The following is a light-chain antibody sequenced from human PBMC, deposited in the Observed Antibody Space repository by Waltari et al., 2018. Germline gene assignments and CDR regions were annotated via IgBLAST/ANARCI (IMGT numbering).Light chain of an antibody. CDR3: QQYNNWPPVT. V-gene: IGKV3-15*01. J-gene: IGKJ5*01. CDR1: QSVSIK. Sequence: EMVMTQSPATLSVSPGERATLSCRASQSVSIKLDWYQQKPGQAPRLLMYEASTRATGIPARFSGSGSGTEFTLTISSLQSEDFAIYYCQQYNNWPPVTFGQGTRLEIK. CDR2: EAS.